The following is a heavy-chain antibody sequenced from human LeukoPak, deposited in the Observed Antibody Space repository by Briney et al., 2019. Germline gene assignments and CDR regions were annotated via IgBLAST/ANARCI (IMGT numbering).Heavy chain of an antibody. D-gene: IGHD3-22*01. V-gene: IGHV3-9*01. CDR1: GFTFDDYA. CDR2: ISWNSGSI. Sequence: PGGSLRLSCATSGFTFDDYAMHRVRQAPGKGLEWVSGISWNSGSIGYADSVKGRFTISRDNAKDSLYLQMNSLRADDTALYYCAKGANYDSSGYLGYWGQGTLVTVSS. J-gene: IGHJ4*02. CDR3: AKGANYDSSGYLGY.